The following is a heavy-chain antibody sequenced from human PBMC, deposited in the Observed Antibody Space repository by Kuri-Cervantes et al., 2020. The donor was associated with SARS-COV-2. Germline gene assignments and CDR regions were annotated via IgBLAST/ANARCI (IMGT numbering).Heavy chain of an antibody. J-gene: IGHJ3*02. CDR3: ARHDDSSGYSMGGAFDI. CDR1: VYTFTSYA. D-gene: IGHD3-22*01. V-gene: IGHV1-3*01. CDR2: INAGNGNT. Sequence: VSVKVSCKASVYTFTSYAMHWVRQAPGQRLEWMGWINAGNGNTKYSQKFQGRVTMTRDTSTSTVCMELSSLRAEDTAVYYCARHDDSSGYSMGGAFDIWGQGTMVTVSS.